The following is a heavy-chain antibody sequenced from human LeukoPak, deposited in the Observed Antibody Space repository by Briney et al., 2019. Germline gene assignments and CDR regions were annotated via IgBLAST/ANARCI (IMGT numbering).Heavy chain of an antibody. D-gene: IGHD6-13*01. J-gene: IGHJ3*02. V-gene: IGHV3-21*01. CDR2: ISSSSGYI. CDR3: ASHRWDAFDI. CDR1: GFTFSSYS. Sequence: GGSLRLSCAASGFTFSSYSMNWVRQAPGKGLEWVSSISSSSGYIYYADSVKGRFTISRDNAKNSLYLQMNSLRAEDTAVYYCASHRWDAFDIWGQGTMVTVSS.